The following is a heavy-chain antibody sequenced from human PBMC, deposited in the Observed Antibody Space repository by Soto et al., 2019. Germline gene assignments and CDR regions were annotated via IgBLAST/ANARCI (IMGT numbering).Heavy chain of an antibody. Sequence: XPVKVCCKASGYPFIHYGIGWVRQAPGRGLEWMGWISAYNGNRHFAEGLRCRITMTTNTTTSTADMELRSLSSDDTAVYYCARGGKECSNSGCGYIYDGMDVWGQGTTVTVSS. J-gene: IGHJ6*02. CDR2: ISAYNGNR. D-gene: IGHD1-26*01. V-gene: IGHV1-18*01. CDR3: ARGGKECSNSGCGYIYDGMDV. CDR1: GYPFIHYG.